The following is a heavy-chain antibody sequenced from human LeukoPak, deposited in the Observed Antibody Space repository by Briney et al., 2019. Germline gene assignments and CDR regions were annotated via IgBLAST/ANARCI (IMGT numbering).Heavy chain of an antibody. V-gene: IGHV4-39*01. CDR3: ATHPFRGRLGGYRNYYFDY. CDR2: IYYSGST. J-gene: IGHJ4*02. CDR1: GGSISSSSYY. Sequence: PSETLSLTCTVSGGSISSSSYYWGWIRQPPGKGLEWIGSIYYSGSTYYNPSLKSRVTISVDTSKNQFSLKLSSVTAADTAVYHCATHPFRGRLGGYRNYYFDYWGQGTLVTVSS. D-gene: IGHD3-16*02.